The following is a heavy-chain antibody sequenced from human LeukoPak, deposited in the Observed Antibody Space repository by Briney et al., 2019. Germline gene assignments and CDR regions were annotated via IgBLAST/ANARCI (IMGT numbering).Heavy chain of an antibody. V-gene: IGHV3-23*01. CDR2: ISGSGGST. CDR3: AKAHSPYCSSTSCYSASHYYYYGMDV. J-gene: IGHJ6*02. CDR1: GFTFSSYA. D-gene: IGHD2-2*01. Sequence: GGSLRLSCAASGFTFSSYAMSWVRQAPGKGLEWVSAISGSGGSTYYADSVKGRFTISRDNSKNTLYLQMNSLRAEDTAVYYCAKAHSPYCSSTSCYSASHYYYYGMDVWGQGTTVTVSS.